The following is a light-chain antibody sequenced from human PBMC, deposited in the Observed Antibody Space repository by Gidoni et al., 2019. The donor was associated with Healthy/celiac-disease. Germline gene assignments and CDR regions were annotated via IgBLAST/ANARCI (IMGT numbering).Light chain of an antibody. CDR1: QRVLYSSNNKHY. CDR3: QQYYSTPRT. J-gene: IGKJ1*01. CDR2: WAS. V-gene: IGKV4-1*01. Sequence: DIVMTQSPDSLAVSLGERATINCKSNQRVLYSSNNKHYLAWYQQKPGQPPKLLIYWASTRESGVPDRFSGSGSGTDFTLTISSLQAEDVAVYYCQQYYSTPRTFGQGTKVEIK.